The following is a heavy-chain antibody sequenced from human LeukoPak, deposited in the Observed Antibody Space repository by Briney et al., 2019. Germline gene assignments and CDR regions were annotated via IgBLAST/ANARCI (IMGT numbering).Heavy chain of an antibody. CDR1: GFTFSSYA. J-gene: IGHJ4*02. D-gene: IGHD4-23*01. CDR3: ARERAGGTVVT. V-gene: IGHV3-23*01. Sequence: SGGSLRLSCAASGFTFSSYAMSWVRQAPGKGLGWVSTISGSGDNTYYADSVKGRFTISRDNAKNSLYLQMNSLRAEDTAVYYCARERAGGTVVTWGQGTLVTVSS. CDR2: ISGSGDNT.